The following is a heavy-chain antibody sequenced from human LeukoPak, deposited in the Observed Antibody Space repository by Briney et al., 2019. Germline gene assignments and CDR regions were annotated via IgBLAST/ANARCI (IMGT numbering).Heavy chain of an antibody. V-gene: IGHV4-34*01. Sequence: PSETLSLTCAVYGGSFSGYYWSWIRQPPGKGLEWIGEINHSGSTNHNPSLKSRVTISVDTSKNQFSLKLSSVTAADTAVYYCASGYYDSSGYPTHYYFDYWGQGTLVTVSS. J-gene: IGHJ4*02. CDR3: ASGYYDSSGYPTHYYFDY. CDR1: GGSFSGYY. D-gene: IGHD3-22*01. CDR2: INHSGST.